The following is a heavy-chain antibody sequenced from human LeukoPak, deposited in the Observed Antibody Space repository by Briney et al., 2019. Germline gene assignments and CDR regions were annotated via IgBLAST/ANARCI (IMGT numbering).Heavy chain of an antibody. CDR2: ISVSGGST. Sequence: GGSLRLSCAASGFTFSSYAMSWVRQTPGKGLEWVSTISVSGGSTYYADSVKGRFTISRDNSKNTLYLQMNSLRAEGTAVYYCARGFYGAGSHFDYWGQGTLVTVSS. CDR3: ARGFYGAGSHFDY. D-gene: IGHD3-10*01. J-gene: IGHJ4*02. V-gene: IGHV3-23*01. CDR1: GFTFSSYA.